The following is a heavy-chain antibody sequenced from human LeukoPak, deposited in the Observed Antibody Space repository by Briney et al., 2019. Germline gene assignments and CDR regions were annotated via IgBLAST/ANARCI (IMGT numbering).Heavy chain of an antibody. CDR2: IYYSGST. CDR3: ARDDSSGYYYGLFDY. CDR1: GGSISSGGYY. V-gene: IGHV4-31*03. D-gene: IGHD3-22*01. J-gene: IGHJ4*02. Sequence: SQTLSLTCTVSGGSISSGGYYWSWIRQHPGKGLEWIGYIYYSGSTYYNPSLKSRVTISVDTSKNQFSLKLSSVTAADTAMYYCARDDSSGYYYGLFDYWGQGILVTVSS.